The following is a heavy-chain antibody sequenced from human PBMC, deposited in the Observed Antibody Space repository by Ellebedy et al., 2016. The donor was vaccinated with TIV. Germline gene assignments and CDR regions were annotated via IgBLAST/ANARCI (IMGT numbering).Heavy chain of an antibody. Sequence: PGGSLRLSCAASGFIFDDYVIHWVRQAPGKGLEWVSSFDWNSFNIGYADSVKGRFTISSDNAKKSLYLQMNSLRPEDTALYYCVKDLGAGAFDHWGQGTLVAVSS. CDR2: FDWNSFNI. D-gene: IGHD3-10*01. J-gene: IGHJ4*02. V-gene: IGHV3-9*01. CDR1: GFIFDDYV. CDR3: VKDLGAGAFDH.